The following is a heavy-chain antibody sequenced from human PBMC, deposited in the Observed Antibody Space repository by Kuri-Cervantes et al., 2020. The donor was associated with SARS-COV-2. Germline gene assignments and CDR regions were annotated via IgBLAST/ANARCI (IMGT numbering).Heavy chain of an antibody. CDR1: GGSFSGYY. Sequence: ETLSLTCAVYGGSFSGYYWSWIRQPPGKGLEWIGEINHSGSTNYNPSLKSRVTISVDTSKNQFSLKLSSVTAADTAVYYCARGPRWSIAASFDYWGQGTLVTVSS. D-gene: IGHD6-6*01. J-gene: IGHJ4*02. V-gene: IGHV4-34*01. CDR2: INHSGST. CDR3: ARGPRWSIAASFDY.